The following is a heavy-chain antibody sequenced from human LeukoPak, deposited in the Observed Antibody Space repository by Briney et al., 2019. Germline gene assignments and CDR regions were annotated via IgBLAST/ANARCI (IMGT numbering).Heavy chain of an antibody. V-gene: IGHV4-39*01. J-gene: IGHJ4*02. Sequence: SQTLSLTCTVSGGSISSGGYYWSWIRQHPGKGLEWIGSIYYSGSTYYNPSLKSRVTISVDTSKNQFTLKLSSVTAADTAVYYCARQDRYYYDSSGPDYWGQGTLVTVSS. D-gene: IGHD3-22*01. CDR3: ARQDRYYYDSSGPDY. CDR1: GGSISSGGYY. CDR2: IYYSGST.